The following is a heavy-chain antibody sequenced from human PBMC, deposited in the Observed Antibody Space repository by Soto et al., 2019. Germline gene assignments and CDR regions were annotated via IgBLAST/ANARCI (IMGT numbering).Heavy chain of an antibody. CDR1: GYTFTSYG. Sequence: QVQLVQSGAEVKKPGASVKVSCKASGYTFTSYGISWVRQAPGQGLGWMGWISAYNGNTNYAQKLQGRVTMTTDTPTRTAYMELRSLRSDDTAVYYCARVHTLSTLIVPEDPWGQGTLVTASS. V-gene: IGHV1-18*01. CDR3: ARVHTLSTLIVPEDP. CDR2: ISAYNGNT. J-gene: IGHJ5*02. D-gene: IGHD3-22*01.